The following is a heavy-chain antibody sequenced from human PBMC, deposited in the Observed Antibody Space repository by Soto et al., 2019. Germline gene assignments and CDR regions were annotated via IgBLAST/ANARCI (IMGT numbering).Heavy chain of an antibody. CDR2: ISAYNGNT. Sequence: ASVKVSCKASGYTFTSYGISRVRQAPGQGLEWMGWISAYNGNTNYAQKLQGRVTMTTDTSTSTAYMELRSLRSDDTAVYYCARMGGYMTNGYYYGMDVWGQGTTVTVSS. D-gene: IGHD1-1*01. CDR1: GYTFTSYG. V-gene: IGHV1-18*01. CDR3: ARMGGYMTNGYYYGMDV. J-gene: IGHJ6*02.